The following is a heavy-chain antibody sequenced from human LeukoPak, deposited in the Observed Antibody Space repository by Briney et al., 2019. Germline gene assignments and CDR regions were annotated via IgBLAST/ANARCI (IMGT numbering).Heavy chain of an antibody. D-gene: IGHD3-22*01. CDR1: GYTFTSYG. CDR3: AREGLRVLAVRYYYDSSGHNPCYGMDV. V-gene: IGHV1-18*01. J-gene: IGHJ6*02. CDR2: ISAYNGNT. Sequence: ASVKVSCKASGYTFTSYGISWVRQAPGQGLEWMGWISAYNGNTNYAQKLQGRVTMTTDTSTSTAYMELRSLRSDDTAVYYCAREGLRVLAVRYYYDSSGHNPCYGMDVWGQGTTVTVSS.